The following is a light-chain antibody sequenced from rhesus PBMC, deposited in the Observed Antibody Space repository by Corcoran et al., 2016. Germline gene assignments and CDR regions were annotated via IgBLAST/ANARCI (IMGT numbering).Light chain of an antibody. J-gene: IGKJ2*01. CDR2: KAS. CDR3: KQYSSSPYS. V-gene: IGKV1-22*01. CDR1: QSIISW. Sequence: DIQMTQSPSSLFASVGDTVTTTCRGSQSIISWSAWYQQKTGKAPTLLIYKASSLQSGAPSRFSGSGTVTDFTLAIRSLQSRDFATYYCKQYSSSPYSFGQGTKVASK.